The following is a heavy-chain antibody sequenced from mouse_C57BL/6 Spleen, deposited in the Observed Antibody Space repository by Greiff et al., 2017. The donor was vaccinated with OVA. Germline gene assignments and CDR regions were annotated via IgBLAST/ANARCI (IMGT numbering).Heavy chain of an antibody. CDR2: IDPETGGT. V-gene: IGHV1-15*01. D-gene: IGHD4-1*01. CDR1: GYTFTDYE. J-gene: IGHJ4*01. CDR3: TRGGLGPYAMDY. Sequence: QVQLQQSGAELVRPGASVTLSCKASGYTFTDYEMHWVKQTPVHGLEWIGAIDPETGGTAYNQKFKGKAILTADKSSSTAYMELRSLTSEDSAVYYCTRGGLGPYAMDYWGQGTSVTVSS.